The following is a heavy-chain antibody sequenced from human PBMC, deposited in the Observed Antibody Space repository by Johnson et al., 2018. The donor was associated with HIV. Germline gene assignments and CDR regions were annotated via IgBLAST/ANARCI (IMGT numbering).Heavy chain of an antibody. CDR2: IYSGGRT. CDR3: ARDRRYYDSSGYYHDAFDI. V-gene: IGHV3-53*01. Sequence: VQLVESGGGLIQPGGSLRLSCAASGFTVSSNYINWVRQAPGKGLECVSGIYSGGRTYYADSVKGRFTISRDNSKNTLYLQMNSLRAEDTAVYFCARDRRYYDSSGYYHDAFDIWGQGTMVTVSS. CDR1: GFTVSSNY. J-gene: IGHJ3*02. D-gene: IGHD3-22*01.